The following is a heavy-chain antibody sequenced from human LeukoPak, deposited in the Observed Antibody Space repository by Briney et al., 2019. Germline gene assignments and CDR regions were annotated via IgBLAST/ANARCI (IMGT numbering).Heavy chain of an antibody. D-gene: IGHD4-17*01. Sequence: GGSLRLSCAASGFTFSSYAMSWVRQAPGKGLEWVSAISDSGGSTYYADSVKGRFTISRDNSKNTLYLQMNSLRAEDAAVYYCAKSLTYGDYDNYYYMDVWGKGTTVTVSS. CDR2: ISDSGGST. J-gene: IGHJ6*03. CDR1: GFTFSSYA. CDR3: AKSLTYGDYDNYYYMDV. V-gene: IGHV3-23*01.